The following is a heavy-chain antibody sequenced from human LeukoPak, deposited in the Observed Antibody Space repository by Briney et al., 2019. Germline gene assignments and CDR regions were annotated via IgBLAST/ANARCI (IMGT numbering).Heavy chain of an antibody. CDR3: ARDLGYCSSTSCYIWAYFDY. Sequence: ASVKVSCKASGYTFTSYGISWVRQAPGQGLEWMGWISAYNGNTNYAQKLQGRVTMTTGTSTSTAYMELRSLRSDDTAVYYCARDLGYCSSTSCYIWAYFDYWGQGTLVTVSS. J-gene: IGHJ4*02. V-gene: IGHV1-18*01. CDR2: ISAYNGNT. D-gene: IGHD2-2*02. CDR1: GYTFTSYG.